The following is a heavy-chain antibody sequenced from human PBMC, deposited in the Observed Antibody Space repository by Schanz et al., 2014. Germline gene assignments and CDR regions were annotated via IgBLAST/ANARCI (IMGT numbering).Heavy chain of an antibody. CDR1: GFTFSSYA. Sequence: EVQLLESGGGLVQPGGSLRLSCAASGFTFSSYAMTWVRQAPGMGLEWVSAISGRDGSTYYADSVRGRFTISRDNSKNTLNLQVNSLRAEDTAVYYCANNWNLDYWGQGTLVTVSS. J-gene: IGHJ4*02. D-gene: IGHD1-20*01. V-gene: IGHV3-23*01. CDR3: ANNWNLDY. CDR2: ISGRDGST.